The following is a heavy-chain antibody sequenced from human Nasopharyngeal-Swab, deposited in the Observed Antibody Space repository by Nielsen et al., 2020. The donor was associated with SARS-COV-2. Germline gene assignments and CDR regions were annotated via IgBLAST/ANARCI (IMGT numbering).Heavy chain of an antibody. CDR2: ISSSSSYI. V-gene: IGHV3-21*01. J-gene: IGHJ4*02. CDR3: ARAQNVLRFLEWTQPFDY. D-gene: IGHD3-3*01. Sequence: VRQAPGKGLEWVSSISSSSSYIYYADSVKGRFTISRDNAKNSLYLQMNSLRAEDTAVYCCARAQNVLRFLEWTQPFDYWGQGTLVTVSS.